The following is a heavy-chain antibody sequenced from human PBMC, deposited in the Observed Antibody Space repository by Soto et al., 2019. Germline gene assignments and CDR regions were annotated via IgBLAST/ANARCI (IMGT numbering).Heavy chain of an antibody. V-gene: IGHV1-8*01. CDR1: GSTFTNNN. J-gene: IGHJ4*02. D-gene: IGHD5-18*01. Sequence: ASVKVSCKAPGSTFTNNNITWVRQATGQGLEWMGWMNTKSGNTGHAQKFQGRVTLTRNTSIHTAYMELSSLRSEDTAVYYCALVVTPMAIDYWSQGTLVTVSS. CDR2: MNTKSGNT. CDR3: ALVVTPMAIDY.